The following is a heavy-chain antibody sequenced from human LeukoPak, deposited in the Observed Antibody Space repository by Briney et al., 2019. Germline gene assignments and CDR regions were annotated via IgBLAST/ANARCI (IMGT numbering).Heavy chain of an antibody. J-gene: IGHJ1*01. Sequence: GGSLRLSCAASGFTFSSYAMSWVRQAPGKGLEWVSAISGSGVTTYYADSVKGRFTISRDNSKNTLYLQMNSLRAEDTAVYYCAKEGYDSSGYYYAYFQHWGQGTLVTVSS. D-gene: IGHD3-22*01. CDR3: AKEGYDSSGYYYAYFQH. CDR2: ISGSGVTT. CDR1: GFTFSSYA. V-gene: IGHV3-23*01.